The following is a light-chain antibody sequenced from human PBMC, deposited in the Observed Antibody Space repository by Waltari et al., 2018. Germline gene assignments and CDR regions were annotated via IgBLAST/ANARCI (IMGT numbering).Light chain of an antibody. Sequence: DIQMTQSPSTLSASVGDRVAITCRARQSVNSWLAWYQQKPGKAPKFLIYKASILESGVPSRFSGSGSGTEFTLTISNLQPDDFAAYYCQQYNRYSTFGQGTKVELK. CDR3: QQYNRYST. J-gene: IGKJ1*01. V-gene: IGKV1-5*03. CDR1: QSVNSW. CDR2: KAS.